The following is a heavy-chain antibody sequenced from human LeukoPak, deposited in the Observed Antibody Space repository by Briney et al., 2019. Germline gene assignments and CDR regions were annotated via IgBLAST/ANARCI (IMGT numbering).Heavy chain of an antibody. Sequence: QAGGSLRLSCAASGFTFSSYWMSWVRQAPGKGLEWVANIKQDGSEKYYVDSVKGRFTISRDNAKNSLYLQMNSLRAEDTAVYYCARDAALLWFGELNYLDYWGQGTLVTVSS. CDR2: IKQDGSEK. CDR3: ARDAALLWFGELNYLDY. D-gene: IGHD3-10*01. CDR1: GFTFSSYW. J-gene: IGHJ4*02. V-gene: IGHV3-7*01.